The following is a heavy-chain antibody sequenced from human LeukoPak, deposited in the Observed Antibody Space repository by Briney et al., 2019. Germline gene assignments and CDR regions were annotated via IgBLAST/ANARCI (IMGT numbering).Heavy chain of an antibody. J-gene: IGHJ6*03. CDR3: ARAVSAAAGMSYYYYYMDV. V-gene: IGHV1-69*05. D-gene: IGHD6-13*01. CDR2: IIPIFGTA. CDR1: GGTFSSYA. Sequence: ASVKVSCKASGGTFSSYAISWVRQAPGQGLEWMGGIIPIFGTANYAQKFQGGVTITTDESTSTAYMELSSLRSEDTAVYYCARAVSAAAGMSYYYYYMDVWGKGTTVTVSS.